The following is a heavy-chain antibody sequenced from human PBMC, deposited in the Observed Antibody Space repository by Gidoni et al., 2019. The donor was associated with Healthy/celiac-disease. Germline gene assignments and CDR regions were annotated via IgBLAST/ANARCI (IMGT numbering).Heavy chain of an antibody. V-gene: IGHV3-7*01. J-gene: IGHJ5*02. CDR3: ARDTVTRGSNWFDP. Sequence: EVQLVESGGGLVQPGGSLRLSCADYGFTFSSYWMSWVRQAPGTGLEWVANKKQEGSEKYYVDSVKGRFTISRDNAKNSLYLQMNSLRAEDTAVYYCARDTVTRGSNWFDPWGQGTLVTVSS. CDR1: GFTFSSYW. D-gene: IGHD4-4*01. CDR2: KKQEGSEK.